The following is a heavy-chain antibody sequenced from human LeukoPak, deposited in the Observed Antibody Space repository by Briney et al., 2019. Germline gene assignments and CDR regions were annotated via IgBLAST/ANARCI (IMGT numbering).Heavy chain of an antibody. CDR2: IIPIFGTA. CDR3: ARGGLNDSWSGYYFYYYYMDV. J-gene: IGHJ6*03. D-gene: IGHD3-3*01. V-gene: IGHV1-69*05. Sequence: ASVKVSCKASGGTFSSYAISWVRQAPGQGLEWMGGIIPIFGTANYAQKFQGRVTITTDESTSTAYMELSSLRSEDTAVCYCARGGLNDSWSGYYFYYYYMDVWGKGTTVTVSS. CDR1: GGTFSSYA.